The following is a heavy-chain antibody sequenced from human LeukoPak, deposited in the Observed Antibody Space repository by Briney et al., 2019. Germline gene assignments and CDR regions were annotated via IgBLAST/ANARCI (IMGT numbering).Heavy chain of an antibody. CDR2: IIPIFGTA. CDR1: GGTFSSYA. D-gene: IGHD3-9*01. Sequence: SVKVSCKSSGGTFSSYAISWVRQAPGQGLEWMGGIIPIFGTANYAQKFQGRITITADESTSTAYMELSSLRSEDTAVYYCARQILLRFFGWSPNPSGYMDVWGKGTTVTVSS. CDR3: ARQILLRFFGWSPNPSGYMDV. J-gene: IGHJ6*03. V-gene: IGHV1-69*01.